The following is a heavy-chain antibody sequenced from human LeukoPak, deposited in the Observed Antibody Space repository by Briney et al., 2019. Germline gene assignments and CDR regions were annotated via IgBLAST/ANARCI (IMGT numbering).Heavy chain of an antibody. CDR2: TYYRSKWYN. Sequence: SQTLSLSCAISGDSVSSSSVAWNWIRQSPSRGLEWLGRTYYRSKWYNDYAVSVKGRITINPDTSKNQFSLQLNSVTPEDTAVYYCARVKYSGYPDAFDIWGQGTMVTVSS. D-gene: IGHD5-12*01. J-gene: IGHJ3*02. V-gene: IGHV6-1*01. CDR1: GDSVSSSSVA. CDR3: ARVKYSGYPDAFDI.